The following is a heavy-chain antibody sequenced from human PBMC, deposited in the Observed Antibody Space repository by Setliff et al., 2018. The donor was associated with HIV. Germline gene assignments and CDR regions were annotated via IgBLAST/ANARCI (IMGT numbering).Heavy chain of an antibody. Sequence: GGSLRLSCAASGFTFSNYGMHWVRQAPGKGLEWIASIRSKAYGETTDYAASAKDRFTISRDDSKNIAYLQMNSLKTEDTAVYYCTRRKHDFGDYEAYWGQGTLVTVSS. CDR1: GFTFSNYG. CDR2: IRSKAYGETT. CDR3: TRRKHDFGDYEAY. J-gene: IGHJ4*02. D-gene: IGHD4-17*01. V-gene: IGHV3-49*04.